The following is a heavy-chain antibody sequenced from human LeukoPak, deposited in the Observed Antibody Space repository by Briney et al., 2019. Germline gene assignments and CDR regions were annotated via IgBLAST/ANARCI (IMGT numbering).Heavy chain of an antibody. CDR3: ARDLF. Sequence: SETLSLTCTVSGGSVSSSSYYWGWIRQPPGKGLEWIGSIYYSGSTYYNPSLKSRVTISVDTSKNQFSLKLSSVTAADTAVYYCARDLFWGQGTLVTVSS. CDR2: IYYSGST. V-gene: IGHV4-39*07. CDR1: GGSVSSSSYY. J-gene: IGHJ4*02.